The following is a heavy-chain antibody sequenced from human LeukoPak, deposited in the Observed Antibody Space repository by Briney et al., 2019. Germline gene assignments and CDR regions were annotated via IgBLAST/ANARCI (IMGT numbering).Heavy chain of an antibody. J-gene: IGHJ4*02. V-gene: IGHV3-21*01. CDR1: GFTFSSYS. Sequence: PGGSLRLSCAASGFTFSSYSMNWVRQAPGKGLEWVSSISSSSRYIYYADSVKGRFTISRDNAKNSLYLQMNSLRAEDTAVYYCAREVYGSGSYYDYWGQGTLVTVSS. D-gene: IGHD3-10*01. CDR3: AREVYGSGSYYDY. CDR2: ISSSSRYI.